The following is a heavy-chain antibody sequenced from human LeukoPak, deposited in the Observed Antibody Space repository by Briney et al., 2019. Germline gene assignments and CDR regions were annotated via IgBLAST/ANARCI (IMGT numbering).Heavy chain of an antibody. CDR1: GFTFSSYG. Sequence: QPGGSLRLSCAASGFTFSSYGMHWVRQAPGKGLEWVAVIWYDGSNKYYADSVKGRFTISRDNSKNTLYLQMNSLRAEDTAVYYCASSIPDCSGGSCYFGYWGQGTLVTVSS. D-gene: IGHD2-15*01. V-gene: IGHV3-33*01. J-gene: IGHJ4*02. CDR2: IWYDGSNK. CDR3: ASSIPDCSGGSCYFGY.